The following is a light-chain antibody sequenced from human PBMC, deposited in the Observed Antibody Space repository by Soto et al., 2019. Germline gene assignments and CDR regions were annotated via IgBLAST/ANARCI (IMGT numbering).Light chain of an antibody. CDR1: SSDVGGYNY. CDR2: EVT. V-gene: IGLV2-14*01. J-gene: IGLJ1*01. CDR3: SSYTSRSTYV. Sequence: QSVLTQPASVSGSPGQSITISCTGTSSDVGGYNYVSWYQQHPGKAPKVMIYEVTNRPSGVSNRFSGSKSDSTASLTISGLQAEDEADYYCSSYTSRSTYVFGTGTRSPS.